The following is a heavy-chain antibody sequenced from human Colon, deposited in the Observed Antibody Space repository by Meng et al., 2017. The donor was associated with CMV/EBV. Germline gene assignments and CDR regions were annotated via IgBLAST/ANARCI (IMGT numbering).Heavy chain of an antibody. J-gene: IGHJ5*02. CDR2: SRPESGT. Sequence: SGKASGQTCTGKQKNWVRRAHGQGLEWMGWSRPESGTNDGRKLKGRGTMNRETSSSTDYMELSSLTSDDTALYYCVRGVGAPNWFDPWGHGTLVTVSS. CDR3: VRGVGAPNWFDP. V-gene: IGHV1-2*02. D-gene: IGHD3-10*01. CDR1: GQTCTGKQ.